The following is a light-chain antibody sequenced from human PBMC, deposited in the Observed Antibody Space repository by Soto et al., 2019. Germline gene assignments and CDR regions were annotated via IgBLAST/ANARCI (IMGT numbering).Light chain of an antibody. CDR3: QQSFGTPRT. V-gene: IGKV1-17*01. CDR2: ATS. CDR1: PDIRNA. J-gene: IGKJ5*01. Sequence: GASVTITCRASPDIRNALSWYQQKPGKAPKRLIYATSSLQSGVPSRFSGSGSGTEFTLTISSLQPEDFATYYCQQSFGTPRTFGQGTRLEN.